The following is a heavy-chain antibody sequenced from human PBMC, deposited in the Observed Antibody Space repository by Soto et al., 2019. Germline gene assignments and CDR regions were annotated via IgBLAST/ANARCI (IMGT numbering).Heavy chain of an antibody. J-gene: IGHJ4*02. Sequence: QVHLVQSGAEVKKPGASVKVSCKGSGYIFTTYGITWVRQAPGQGLEWKGWISAHNGNTNYAQKLQGRVTVTRDTSTSTAYMELRNLRSGETAVYYCERWGYGDYWGQGALVTVSS. V-gene: IGHV1-18*01. CDR2: ISAHNGNT. CDR1: GYIFTTYG. CDR3: ERWGYGDY. D-gene: IGHD3-16*01.